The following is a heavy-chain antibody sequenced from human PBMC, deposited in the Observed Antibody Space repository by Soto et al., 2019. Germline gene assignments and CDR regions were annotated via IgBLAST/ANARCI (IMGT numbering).Heavy chain of an antibody. D-gene: IGHD2-15*01. CDR2: IYYSGST. CDR3: ASAMLRAVYAFDI. J-gene: IGHJ3*02. V-gene: IGHV4-31*02. CDR1: GGSVSSGAYY. Sequence: SETLSLTCTVSGGSVSSGAYYWTWIRQRPGKGLEWIGYIYYSGSTYYSPSLKSRLSISLDTSKNQFSLRLSSVTAADTAMYYCASAMLRAVYAFDIWGQGXMVTV.